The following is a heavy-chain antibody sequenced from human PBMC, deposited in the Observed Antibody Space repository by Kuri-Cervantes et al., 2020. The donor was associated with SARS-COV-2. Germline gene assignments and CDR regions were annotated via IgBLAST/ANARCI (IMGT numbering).Heavy chain of an antibody. CDR1: GGTFSSYA. CDR2: IIPIFGTA. J-gene: IGHJ5*02. D-gene: IGHD3-3*01. Sequence: SVKVSCKASGGTFSSYAISWVRQAPGQGLEWMGGIIPIFGTANYAQKFQGRVTITADESTSTAYMELSSLRSEDAAMYYCAREVAIFGVVIKWDPWGQGTLVTVSS. CDR3: AREVAIFGVVIKWDP. V-gene: IGHV1-69*13.